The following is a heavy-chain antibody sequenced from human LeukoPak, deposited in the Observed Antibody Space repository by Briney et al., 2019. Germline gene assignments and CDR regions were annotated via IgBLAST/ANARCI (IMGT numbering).Heavy chain of an antibody. V-gene: IGHV3-23*01. J-gene: IGHJ4*02. CDR3: AKELNGSGNYAFDY. CDR2: VSVNGGTT. D-gene: IGHD3-10*01. Sequence: TGGSLRHSCAASGFTFSSCALSWVPQAPEKGVECGSTVSVNGGTTYYADFVKGGFTIFRDNNKNSLYMQMNSMRAEAAAVYFCAKELNGSGNYAFDYWGQGTMVTVSS. CDR1: GFTFSSCA.